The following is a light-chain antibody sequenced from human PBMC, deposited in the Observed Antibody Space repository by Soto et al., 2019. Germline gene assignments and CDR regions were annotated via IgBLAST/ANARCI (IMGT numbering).Light chain of an antibody. J-gene: IGLJ1*01. V-gene: IGLV2-14*01. CDR2: EVS. CDR3: SSYTSSSTYV. CDR1: SSDVGGYNY. Sequence: QSALTQPASVSVSPGQSITISCTGTSSDVGGYNYVSWSQQHPGKAPQLMIYEVSKRPSGVSNRFSGSKSGNTASLTISGLQAEDEADYYCSSYTSSSTYVFGTGTKLPVL.